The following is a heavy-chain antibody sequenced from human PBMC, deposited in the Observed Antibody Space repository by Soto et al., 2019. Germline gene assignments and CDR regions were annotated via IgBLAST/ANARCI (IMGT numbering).Heavy chain of an antibody. CDR2: VKDGGHT. Sequence: QVQLQQWGAGLLKPSETLSLNCAVTGGSLSGYYWSWIRQPPGKGLEWIGEVKDGGHTNYSPSLRRRVTISSDSSHNQSSLRLNSVTAADTGVYYCARGQEGVVATHWDQGSLVTVSS. V-gene: IGHV4-34*01. D-gene: IGHD5-12*01. J-gene: IGHJ4*02. CDR3: ARGQEGVVATH. CDR1: GGSLSGYY.